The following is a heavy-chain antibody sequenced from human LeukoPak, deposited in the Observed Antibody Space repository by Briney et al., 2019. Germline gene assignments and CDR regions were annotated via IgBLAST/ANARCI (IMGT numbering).Heavy chain of an antibody. D-gene: IGHD1-1*01. J-gene: IGHJ6*02. CDR2: IYSGGST. CDR3: GGAGMEDYYYYGMDV. CDR1: GFTVSSNY. Sequence: GGSLRLSCAASGFTVSSNYMSWVRQAPGKGLEWVSVIYSGGSTYYADSVRGRFTISRDNSKNTLYLQMNSLRAEDTAVYYCGGAGMEDYYYYGMDVWGQGTLVTVSS. V-gene: IGHV3-53*01.